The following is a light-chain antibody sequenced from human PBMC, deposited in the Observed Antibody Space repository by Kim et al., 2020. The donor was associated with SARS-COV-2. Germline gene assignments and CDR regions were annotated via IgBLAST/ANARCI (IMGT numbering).Light chain of an antibody. Sequence: PGERATPSCRASQTVSSNFLAWYQQKPGQAPRLLIYDASIRANDIPGRFSGSGSGTDFTLTISRLEPEDFAVYYCQRYGSSLITFGQGTRLEIK. V-gene: IGKV3-20*01. CDR1: QTVSSNF. CDR3: QRYGSSLIT. CDR2: DAS. J-gene: IGKJ5*01.